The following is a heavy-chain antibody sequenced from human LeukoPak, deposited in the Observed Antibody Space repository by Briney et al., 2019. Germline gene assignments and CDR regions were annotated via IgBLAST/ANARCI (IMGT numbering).Heavy chain of an antibody. Sequence: SVKVSCKASGGTFSSYAISWVRQAPGQGLEWMGGIIPIFGTANYAQKFQGRVTITTDESTSTAYMELSSLRSEDTAVYYCARGGYCSSTSCSDDAFDIWGQGTMVTVSS. D-gene: IGHD2-2*01. CDR1: GGTFSSYA. CDR3: ARGGYCSSTSCSDDAFDI. J-gene: IGHJ3*02. CDR2: IIPIFGTA. V-gene: IGHV1-69*05.